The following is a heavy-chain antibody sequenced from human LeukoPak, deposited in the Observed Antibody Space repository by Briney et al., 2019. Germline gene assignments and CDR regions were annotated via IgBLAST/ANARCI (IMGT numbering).Heavy chain of an antibody. D-gene: IGHD3-10*01. CDR3: AKEKNSASREFYFDY. Sequence: GGSLRLYCAASGFTFSTYGIHWVRQAPGKGLEWVAFIRYDGSNKYYADSVKGRFTISRDNSKSTLYLQMNSLRAEDTAVFYCAKEKNSASREFYFDYWGQGTLVTVSS. J-gene: IGHJ4*02. V-gene: IGHV3-30*02. CDR2: IRYDGSNK. CDR1: GFTFSTYG.